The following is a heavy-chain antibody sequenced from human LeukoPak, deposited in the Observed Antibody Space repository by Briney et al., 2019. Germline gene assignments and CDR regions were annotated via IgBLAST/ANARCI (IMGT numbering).Heavy chain of an antibody. V-gene: IGHV3-23*01. CDR2: ISGSGGST. Sequence: PGGSLRLSCGASGFTFRTHGMNWVRQAPGKGLEWVSAISGSGGSTYYADSVKGRFTISRDNSKNTLYLQMNSLRAEDTAVYYCAKGEGYDSSGYYRDAFDIWGQGTMVTVSS. D-gene: IGHD3-22*01. CDR1: GFTFRTHG. J-gene: IGHJ3*02. CDR3: AKGEGYDSSGYYRDAFDI.